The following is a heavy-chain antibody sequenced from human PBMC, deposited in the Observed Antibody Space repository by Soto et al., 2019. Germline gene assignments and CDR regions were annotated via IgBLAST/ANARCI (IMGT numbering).Heavy chain of an antibody. J-gene: IGHJ4*02. Sequence: SETLSLTCTVSGGSIRIGGYYWSWIRQHPEKGLEWTGYIYPSGATSYNPSLKSRIAMSLDTSKNQFSLRLTSLTASDTAIYYCARAVNWNYDYWGQGTLVTVSS. CDR3: ARAVNWNYDY. CDR2: IYPSGAT. D-gene: IGHD1-7*01. CDR1: GGSIRIGGYY. V-gene: IGHV4-31*03.